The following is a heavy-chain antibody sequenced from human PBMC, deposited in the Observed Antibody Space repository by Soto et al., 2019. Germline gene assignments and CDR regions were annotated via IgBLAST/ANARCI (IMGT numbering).Heavy chain of an antibody. CDR2: INAGRGKT. Sequence: QGQLVQSGAEVKKPGASVKVSCGTSGFSFTSYSFHWVRQAPAQGLQWMGWINAGRGKTKYSQQFQGRVTFTWDTSANTVYMELTRLTSEDTSVFYFARWIDNGYFDSWGQGTLVTVSA. CDR1: GFSFTSYS. V-gene: IGHV1-3*01. J-gene: IGHJ4*02. CDR3: ARWIDNGYFDS. D-gene: IGHD4-17*01.